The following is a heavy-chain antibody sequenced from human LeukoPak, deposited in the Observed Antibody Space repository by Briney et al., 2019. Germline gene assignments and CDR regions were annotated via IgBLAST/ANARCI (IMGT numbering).Heavy chain of an antibody. V-gene: IGHV4-4*02. CDR3: ATYMTVADKGY. CDR1: GASISDNNW. J-gene: IGHJ4*02. D-gene: IGHD6-19*01. CDR2: ISHTGST. Sequence: SETLSLTCAVSGASISDNNWWNWVRQPPGKGLEWIGEISHTGSTNYNPSLKSRVTISVDKSKNQFSLKVSSVTAVDTAVYYCATYMTVADKGYWGQGTLLTVSS.